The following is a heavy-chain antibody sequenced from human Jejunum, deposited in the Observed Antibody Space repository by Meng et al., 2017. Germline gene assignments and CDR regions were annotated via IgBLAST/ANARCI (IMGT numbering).Heavy chain of an antibody. D-gene: IGHD6-19*01. Sequence: VPVVQSGAAVKKPGASVKVSCKASGYTFTTYFIHWVRQAPGQRLEWMGWVNTDNGNTKYSQKFQDRVTITRDTSASTVYMDLRSLTSEDTAVYYCAVPPCSGGWCYFDYWGQGALVTVSS. V-gene: IGHV1-3*04. CDR1: GYTFTTYF. J-gene: IGHJ4*02. CDR2: VNTDNGNT. CDR3: AVPPCSGGWCYFDY.